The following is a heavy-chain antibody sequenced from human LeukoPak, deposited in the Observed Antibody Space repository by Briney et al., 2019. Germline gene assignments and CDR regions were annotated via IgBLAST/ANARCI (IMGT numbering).Heavy chain of an antibody. CDR2: IKAGNGNT. J-gene: IGHJ4*02. V-gene: IGHV1-3*01. CDR3: ARDPGDGFILFLDY. CDR1: GYTFTDYF. Sequence: ASVKVSCKSSGYTFTDYFVHWVRRAPGQRPEWMGWIKAGNGNTKYSQRFQGRVAITRDTSASTVYMELTGLRAEDTAVYFCARDPGDGFILFLDYWGQGSLVTVSS. D-gene: IGHD2-21*01.